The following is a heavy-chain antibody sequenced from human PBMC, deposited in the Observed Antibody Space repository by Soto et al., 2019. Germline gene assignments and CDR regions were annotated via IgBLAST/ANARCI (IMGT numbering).Heavy chain of an antibody. J-gene: IGHJ4*02. V-gene: IGHV4-31*03. Sequence: PSETLSLTCTVSGGSISSGGYCWSWIRQHPGKGLEWIGYIYYSGSTYYNPSLKSRVTISVDTSKNQFSLKLSSVTAADTAVYYCARYVLRRPRQLEPFDYWGQGTLVTVSS. CDR2: IYYSGST. CDR1: GGSISSGGYC. D-gene: IGHD3-3*01. CDR3: ARYVLRRPRQLEPFDY.